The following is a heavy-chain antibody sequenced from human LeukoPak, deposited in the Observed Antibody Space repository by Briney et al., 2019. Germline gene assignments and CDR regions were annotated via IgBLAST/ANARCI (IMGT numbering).Heavy chain of an antibody. Sequence: PSETLSLTCAVYGGSFSGYYWSWIRQPPGKGLEWIGEINHSGSTNYNPSLKSRVTISVDTSKNQFSLKLSSVTAADTAVYYCARVYTRGSSSSGIDYWGQGTLVTVSS. CDR2: INHSGST. CDR1: GGSFSGYY. V-gene: IGHV4-34*01. D-gene: IGHD6-6*01. J-gene: IGHJ4*02. CDR3: ARVYTRGSSSSGIDY.